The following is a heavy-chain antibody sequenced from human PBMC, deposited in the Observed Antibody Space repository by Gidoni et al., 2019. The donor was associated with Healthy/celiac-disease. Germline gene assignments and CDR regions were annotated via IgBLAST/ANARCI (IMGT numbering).Heavy chain of an antibody. CDR2: IYSGSST. CDR3: ARAQPMIVVVPAFDY. V-gene: IGHV3-53*01. D-gene: IGHD2-2*01. Sequence: EVQLVESGGGLIHPGGSLRLSCAASGFTVSRNYMSWVRQAPGKGLEWVSVIYSGSSTYYADSVKGRFTISRDNSKNTLYLQMNSLRAEDTAVYYCARAQPMIVVVPAFDYWGQGTLVTVSS. J-gene: IGHJ4*02. CDR1: GFTVSRNY.